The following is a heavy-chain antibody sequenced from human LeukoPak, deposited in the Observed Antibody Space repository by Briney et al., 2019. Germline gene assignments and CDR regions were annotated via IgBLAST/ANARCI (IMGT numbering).Heavy chain of an antibody. V-gene: IGHV1-69*05. CDR2: IIPVFGTT. Sequence: SVKVSCKASGGTFSSYAISWVRQAPGQGLEWMRGIIPVFGTTNYAQKFQGRVTIITDESTSTAYMELSSLRSEDTAVYYCARGVGSSARFDNWGQGTLVTVSS. CDR3: ARGVGSSARFDN. CDR1: GGTFSSYA. J-gene: IGHJ4*02. D-gene: IGHD6-6*01.